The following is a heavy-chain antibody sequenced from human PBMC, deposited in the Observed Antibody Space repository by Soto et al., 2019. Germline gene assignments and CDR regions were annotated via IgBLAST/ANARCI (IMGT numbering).Heavy chain of an antibody. J-gene: IGHJ6*03. CDR1: GGSISSGGYY. CDR3: ARAVDNWTRLHYYYYMDV. Sequence: SETLSLTCTVSGGSISSGGYYWSWIRQHPGKGLEWIGYIYYSGSTYYNPSLKSRVTISVDTSKNQFSLKLSSVTAADTAVYYCARAVDNWTRLHYYYYMDVWGKGTTVTVSS. D-gene: IGHD1-20*01. V-gene: IGHV4-31*03. CDR2: IYYSGST.